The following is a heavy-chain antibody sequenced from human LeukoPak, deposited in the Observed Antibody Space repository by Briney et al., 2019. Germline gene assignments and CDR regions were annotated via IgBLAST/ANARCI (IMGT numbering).Heavy chain of an antibody. CDR1: GFTFSDYY. D-gene: IGHD2-2*02. Sequence: GGSLRLSCAASGFTFSDYYMSWIRQAPGKGLEWVSYISSSGSTIYYADSVKGRFTISRDNAKNSLYLQMNSLRAEDTAVYYCAKASLSLSLPAAITGPFDYWGQGTLVTVSS. V-gene: IGHV3-11*01. J-gene: IGHJ4*02. CDR2: ISSSGSTI. CDR3: AKASLSLSLPAAITGPFDY.